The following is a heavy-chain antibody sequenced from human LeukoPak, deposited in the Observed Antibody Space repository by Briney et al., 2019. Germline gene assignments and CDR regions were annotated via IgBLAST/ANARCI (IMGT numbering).Heavy chain of an antibody. Sequence: ASVKVSCKASGYTFTSYGISWVRQAPGQGLEWMGWISAYNGNTNYAQKLQGRVTMTTDTSTSTAYMELRSLRSEDTAVYYCARARRYSSSWASGSKYYFDYWGQGTLVTVSS. CDR1: GYTFTSYG. J-gene: IGHJ4*02. CDR2: ISAYNGNT. V-gene: IGHV1-18*01. D-gene: IGHD6-13*01. CDR3: ARARRYSSSWASGSKYYFDY.